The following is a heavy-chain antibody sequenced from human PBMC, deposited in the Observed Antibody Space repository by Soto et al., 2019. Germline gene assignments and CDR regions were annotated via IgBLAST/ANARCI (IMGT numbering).Heavy chain of an antibody. Sequence: PSETLSLTCTFSGGSISSYYWSWIRQPPGKGLEWIGYIYYSGSTNYNPSLKSRVTISVDTSKNQFSLKLSSVTAADTAVYYCAREIAAPHYYYYMDVWGKGTTVTVSS. D-gene: IGHD6-13*01. CDR3: AREIAAPHYYYYMDV. V-gene: IGHV4-59*01. CDR2: IYYSGST. CDR1: GGSISSYY. J-gene: IGHJ6*03.